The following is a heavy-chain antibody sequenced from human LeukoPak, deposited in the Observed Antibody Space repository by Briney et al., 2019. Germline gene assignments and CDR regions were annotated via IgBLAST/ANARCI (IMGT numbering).Heavy chain of an antibody. CDR3: ARDPALEGTEDYRDFGGVESVDAFDV. CDR1: GGTFSSYA. J-gene: IGHJ3*01. D-gene: IGHD4-23*01. Sequence: SVKVSCKASGGTFSSYALSWMRQAPGQGLEWMGRVIPMFDVTDYAQKFQGRVTITADTSTGTAYMELSSLASDDTAMYYCARDPALEGTEDYRDFGGVESVDAFDVWGQGTMVTVFS. V-gene: IGHV1-69*17. CDR2: VIPMFDVT.